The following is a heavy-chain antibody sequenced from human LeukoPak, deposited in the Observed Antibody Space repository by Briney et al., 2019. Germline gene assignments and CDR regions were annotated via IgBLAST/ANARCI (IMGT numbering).Heavy chain of an antibody. D-gene: IGHD3-22*01. CDR1: GFTFSTYA. J-gene: IGHJ4*02. CDR3: AKDIEGDDGCDYHF. V-gene: IGHV3-23*01. Sequence: GGSLRLSCADSGFTFSTYAMSWVRQAPGKGLEWVSTISGSRGVTKFADSVKGRFTISRDNSKNTLYLQMNSLRVEDTAMYYCAKDIEGDDGCDYHFWGQGTLVTVSS. CDR2: ISGSRGVT.